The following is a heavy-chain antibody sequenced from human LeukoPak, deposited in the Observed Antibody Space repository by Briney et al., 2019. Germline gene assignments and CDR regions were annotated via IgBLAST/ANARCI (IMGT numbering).Heavy chain of an antibody. CDR1: GFSFDDHT. CDR3: ARSTAMVTWGSFDI. V-gene: IGHV3-43*01. CDR2: ITWDGGTT. D-gene: IGHD5-18*01. Sequence: GGSLRLSCAASGFSFDDHTMNWVRRAPGKGLEWVSLITWDGGTTYNADSVKGRCTISRDNIKYSLYLQMNSLRTEDTALYYCARSTAMVTWGSFDIWGQGTLVTVSS. J-gene: IGHJ3*02.